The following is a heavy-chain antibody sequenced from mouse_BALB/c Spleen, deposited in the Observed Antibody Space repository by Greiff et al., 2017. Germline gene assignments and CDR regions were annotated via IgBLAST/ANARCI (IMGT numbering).Heavy chain of an antibody. CDR3: ARKIPSYYYGSSSYAMDY. CDR1: GFSLTSYG. Sequence: QVQLQQSGPGLVQPSQSLSITCTVSGFSLTSYGVHWVRQSPGKGLEWLGVIWSGGSTDYNAAFISRLSISKDNSKSQVFFKMNSLQANDTAIYYCARKIPSYYYGSSSYAMDYWGQGTSVTVSS. V-gene: IGHV2-2*02. CDR2: IWSGGST. J-gene: IGHJ4*01. D-gene: IGHD1-1*01.